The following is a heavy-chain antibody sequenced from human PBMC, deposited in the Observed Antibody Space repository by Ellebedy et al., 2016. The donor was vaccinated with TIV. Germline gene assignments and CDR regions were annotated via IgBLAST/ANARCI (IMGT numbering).Heavy chain of an antibody. D-gene: IGHD5-18*01. CDR1: GFTVSRSY. V-gene: IGHV3-66*01. Sequence: GESLKISCAASGFTVSRSYMTWGRLAPGKGLEWVSLISSGGTTHYADSVKGRFTISRDNSKNILYLQMNSPGAEDTAVYYCAREGPPREYSYGRAYFFDYWGQGTLVTVSS. CDR2: ISSGGTT. J-gene: IGHJ4*02. CDR3: AREGPPREYSYGRAYFFDY.